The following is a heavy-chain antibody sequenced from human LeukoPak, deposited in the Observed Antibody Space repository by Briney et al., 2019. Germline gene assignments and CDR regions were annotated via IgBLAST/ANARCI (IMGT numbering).Heavy chain of an antibody. CDR2: INQDGSAK. D-gene: IGHD5-12*01. CDR3: ARDSGYNAFDY. V-gene: IGHV3-7*05. CDR1: GFLFSNSW. J-gene: IGHJ4*02. Sequence: QTGGSLRPSCADSGFLFSNSWMAWVRQAPGRGLEWLANINQDGSAKTCVDSVKGRFTISRDNAKNSLYLQMNSLRAEDTAMYYCARDSGYNAFDYWGQGTLVTVSS.